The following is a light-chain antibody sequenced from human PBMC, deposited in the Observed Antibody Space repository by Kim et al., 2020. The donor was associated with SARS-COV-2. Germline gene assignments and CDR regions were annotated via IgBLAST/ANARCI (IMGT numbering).Light chain of an antibody. Sequence: DIVLTQSPGTLSLSPGERVTLSCRASQSLSGRYLAWYQQKPGQAPRLLIYRTSSRATGIPDRFSGSGSGTDFTLTISRLEPEDFAVYYCQEYDDSPPWAFGQGTKVDIK. CDR3: QEYDDSPPWA. J-gene: IGKJ1*01. CDR1: QSLSGRY. CDR2: RTS. V-gene: IGKV3-20*01.